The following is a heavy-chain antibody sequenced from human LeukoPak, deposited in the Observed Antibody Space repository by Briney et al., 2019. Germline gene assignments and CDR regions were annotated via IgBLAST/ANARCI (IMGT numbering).Heavy chain of an antibody. CDR2: XXXDXXRI. V-gene: IGHV3-48*01. CDR1: GFTFSSYS. CDR3: AREDYYDSNAYPSRGFDY. D-gene: IGHD3-22*01. J-gene: IGHJ4*02. Sequence: GGSLRLSCAASGFTFSSYSMXXVXXXXXXXXXXXXXXXXDXXRIYEADSAXXXXXXSRDNARXSLFLQMNSLRVEDTAIYYCAREDYYDSNAYPSRGFDYWGQGTLVTVSS.